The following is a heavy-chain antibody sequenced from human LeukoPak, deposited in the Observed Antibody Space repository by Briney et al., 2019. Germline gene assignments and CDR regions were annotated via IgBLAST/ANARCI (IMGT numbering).Heavy chain of an antibody. V-gene: IGHV3-23*01. Sequence: GGSLRLSCAASGFTLSSYAMSWVRQAPGKGLQRVSGISSSGGSTYYVDSVKGRFTISTDNSKNTLYLQMNSLRAEDTAVYYCARGLFLSGYLDAFDIWGQGTVVTVSS. CDR1: GFTLSSYA. CDR3: ARGLFLSGYLDAFDI. CDR2: ISSSGGST. D-gene: IGHD3-22*01. J-gene: IGHJ3*02.